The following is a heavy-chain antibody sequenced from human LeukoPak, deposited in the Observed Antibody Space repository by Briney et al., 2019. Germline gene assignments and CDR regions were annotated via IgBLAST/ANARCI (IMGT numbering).Heavy chain of an antibody. V-gene: IGHV3-11*05. CDR2: ITSGSTYT. J-gene: IGHJ3*02. Sequence: GGSLRLSCAASGFTFSNYYMSWIRQAPGKGLEWVSYITSGSTYTNYADSVKGRFTISRDNSKNSLYLQMNSLSAEDTAVYYFARVKGTYCTSTTCQPAFDIWGQGTMVTVSP. CDR1: GFTFSNYY. D-gene: IGHD2-2*01. CDR3: ARVKGTYCTSTTCQPAFDI.